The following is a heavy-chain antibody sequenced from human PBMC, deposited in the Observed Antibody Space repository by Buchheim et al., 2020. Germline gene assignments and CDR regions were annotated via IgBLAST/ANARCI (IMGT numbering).Heavy chain of an antibody. J-gene: IGHJ4*02. CDR1: GGSISSYY. D-gene: IGHD1-26*01. V-gene: IGHV4-59*01. Sequence: QVQLQESGPGLVKPSETLSLTCTVSGGSISSYYWSWIRQPPGKGLEWIGYIYYSGSTNYNPSLKSRVTISVDTSKNQFSLKLSSVTAADTAVYYCASLTKLLWILDYWGQGTL. CDR2: IYYSGST. CDR3: ASLTKLLWILDY.